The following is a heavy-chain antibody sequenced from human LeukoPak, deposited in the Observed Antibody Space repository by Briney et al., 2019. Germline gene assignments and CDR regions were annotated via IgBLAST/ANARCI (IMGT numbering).Heavy chain of an antibody. CDR2: INPNNGGT. Sequence: ASVKVSCKASGYTFTVYYIRWVRHAPGQGLEWMGWINPNNGGTNYAQKLQGRVTMTRDTCISTAYMELSRLRSDDTAVYYCARDPPAKCSSPSCFTSYLGYWGQGTLVTVSS. J-gene: IGHJ4*02. D-gene: IGHD2-2*01. V-gene: IGHV1-2*02. CDR1: GYTFTVYY. CDR3: ARDPPAKCSSPSCFTSYLGY.